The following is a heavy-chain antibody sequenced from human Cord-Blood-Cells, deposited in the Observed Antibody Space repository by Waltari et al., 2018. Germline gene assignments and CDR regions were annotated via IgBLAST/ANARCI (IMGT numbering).Heavy chain of an antibody. CDR2: IYHSGGT. CDR1: GYSISSGYY. J-gene: IGHJ3*02. Sequence: QVQLQESGPGLVKPSETLSLTCAVSGYSISSGYYWGWMRQPPGKGLEWIGSIYHSGGTYYNPSLTSRVTISVDTSKNQFSLKLSSVTAADTAVYYWARYQLLTHDAFDIWGQGTMVTVSS. V-gene: IGHV4-38-2*01. CDR3: ARYQLLTHDAFDI. D-gene: IGHD2-2*01.